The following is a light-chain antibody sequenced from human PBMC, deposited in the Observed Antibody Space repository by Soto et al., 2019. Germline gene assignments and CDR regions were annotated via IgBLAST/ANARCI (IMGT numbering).Light chain of an antibody. Sequence: QSVLTQPPSVSAAPEQKVTSSCSGWSSNLGINFVSWYQQFPGGVPKLLIYENNKRPSGIPDRFSGAKSGTSATLDITGLQAGDEADYYCATWDGSLSVGVFGGGTKVTVL. CDR1: SSNLGINF. CDR3: ATWDGSLSVGV. CDR2: ENN. V-gene: IGLV1-51*02. J-gene: IGLJ1*01.